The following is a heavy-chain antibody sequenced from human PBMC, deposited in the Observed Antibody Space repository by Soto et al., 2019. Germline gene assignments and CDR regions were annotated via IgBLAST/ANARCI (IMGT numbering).Heavy chain of an antibody. V-gene: IGHV4-34*01. J-gene: IGHJ4*02. CDR3: ARGWGRIFDY. D-gene: IGHD7-27*01. CDR2: INHRGST. CDR1: CGSFSGYY. Sequence: QVQLQQWGAGLLKPSETLSLTCAVYCGSFSGYYWYWIRQPPGKGLECIAEINHRGSTNYNPSPKSRVTDSVDTCKDQFPPKLSSVTAADTAVYNCARGWGRIFDYWGQGTLVTVSS.